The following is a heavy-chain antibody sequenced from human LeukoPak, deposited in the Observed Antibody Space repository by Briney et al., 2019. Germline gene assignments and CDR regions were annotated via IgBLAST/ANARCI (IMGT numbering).Heavy chain of an antibody. CDR2: INPSGGST. J-gene: IGHJ3*02. D-gene: IGHD3-16*01. V-gene: IGHV1-46*01. CDR1: GYTFTIYY. CDR3: ARANVVVGDAFDI. Sequence: ASVKVSCKASGYTFTIYYMHWVRQAPGRGLEWMGIINPSGGSTSYAQKFQGRVTMTRDTSTSTVYMELSSLRSEDTAVYYCARANVVVGDAFDIWGQGTMVTVSS.